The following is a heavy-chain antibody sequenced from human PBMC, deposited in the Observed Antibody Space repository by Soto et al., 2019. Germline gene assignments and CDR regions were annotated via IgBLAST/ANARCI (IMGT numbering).Heavy chain of an antibody. V-gene: IGHV3-23*01. CDR2: ISGSTGKT. Sequence: PGGSLRLSCAASGFTFRTYAMSWVRQAPGKGLEWVSVISGSTGKTYYADSVKGRFTISRGNSKNTLSLQMNSLRGEDTAVYFCAKNRGPGSPYYYNMEVWGQGTMVTVSS. CDR1: GFTFRTYA. J-gene: IGHJ6*02. D-gene: IGHD3-10*01. CDR3: AKNRGPGSPYYYNMEV.